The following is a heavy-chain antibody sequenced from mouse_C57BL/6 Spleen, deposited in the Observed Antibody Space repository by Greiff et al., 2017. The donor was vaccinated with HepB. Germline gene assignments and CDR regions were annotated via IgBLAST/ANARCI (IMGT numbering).Heavy chain of an antibody. CDR3: ARSHDYAMDY. Sequence: VQLQQPGAELVRPGTSVKLSCKASGYTFTSYWMHWVKQRPGQGLEWIGVIDPSDSYTNYNQKFKGKATLTVDTSSSTAYMQLSSLTSEDSAVYYCARSHDYAMDYWGQGTSVTVSS. CDR2: IDPSDSYT. J-gene: IGHJ4*01. V-gene: IGHV1-59*01. CDR1: GYTFTSYW.